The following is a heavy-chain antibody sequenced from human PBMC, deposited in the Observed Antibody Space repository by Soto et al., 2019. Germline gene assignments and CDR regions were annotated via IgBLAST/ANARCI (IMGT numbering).Heavy chain of an antibody. Sequence: PSETLSLTCTVSGDSIGGFYWSWIRQPPGKGLQWIGNVYYTGTTDYNPSLRSRVTISVDMSKNQFSLKLSSVTAADTAVYYCAREMISTSRNYYYGMGVWGQGTTVTVS. CDR2: VYYTGTT. D-gene: IGHD2-2*01. CDR1: GDSIGGFY. V-gene: IGHV4-59*01. J-gene: IGHJ6*02. CDR3: AREMISTSRNYYYGMGV.